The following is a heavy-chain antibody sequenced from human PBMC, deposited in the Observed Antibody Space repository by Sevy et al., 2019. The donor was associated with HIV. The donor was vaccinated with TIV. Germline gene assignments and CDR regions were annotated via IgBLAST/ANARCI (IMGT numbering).Heavy chain of an antibody. J-gene: IGHJ4*02. CDR2: INPDSGGP. CDR3: VRDDRDGYFEY. CDR1: GYTFTGYY. Sequence: ASVKVSCKASGYTFTGYYMHWMRQAPGQGLEWMGWINPDSGGPIYAPKFQGRVTLTRDTSISTAYMDLSRVKSDDTAGYYCVRDDRDGYFEYWGQGTLVTVSS. V-gene: IGHV1-2*02.